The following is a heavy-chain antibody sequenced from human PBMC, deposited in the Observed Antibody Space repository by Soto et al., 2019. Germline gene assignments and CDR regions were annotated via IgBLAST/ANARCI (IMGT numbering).Heavy chain of an antibody. Sequence: EVQLVESGGGLVQPGGSLRLSCAASGFTFSSYWMSWVRQAPGKGLEWVANIKKDGSEKYYVDSVKGRFTISRDNAKNSLYVQMNSLRAEDTAVYYCARGSNSGYYPCSFDSWGQGTLVTVSS. CDR2: IKKDGSEK. CDR3: ARGSNSGYYPCSFDS. V-gene: IGHV3-7*01. CDR1: GFTFSSYW. J-gene: IGHJ4*02. D-gene: IGHD3-22*01.